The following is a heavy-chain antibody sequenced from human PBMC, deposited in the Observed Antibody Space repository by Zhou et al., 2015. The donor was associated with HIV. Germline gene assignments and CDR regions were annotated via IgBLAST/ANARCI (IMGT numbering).Heavy chain of an antibody. Sequence: QVQLVQSGAEVKKPGASVKVSCKASGYTFTSYGISWVRQAPGQGLEWMGWISAYNGNTNYAQKLQGRVTMTTDTSTSTAYMELRSLRSDDTAVYYCARKYCSSTSCYKGGDWFDPWGQGTLVTVSS. D-gene: IGHD2-2*02. CDR2: ISAYNGNT. V-gene: IGHV1-18*01. CDR1: GYTFTSYG. J-gene: IGHJ5*02. CDR3: ARKYCSSTSCYKGGDWFDP.